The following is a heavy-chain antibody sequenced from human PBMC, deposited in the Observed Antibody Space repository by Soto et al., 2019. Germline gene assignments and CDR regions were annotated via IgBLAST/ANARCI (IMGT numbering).Heavy chain of an antibody. J-gene: IGHJ3*02. D-gene: IGHD3-3*01. CDR1: SYTFTSYY. Sequence: ASLKVSCKPPSYTFTSYYMHLFRHHNGQGLECMGIINPSGGSTSYAQKFQGRVTMTRATSTSTVYMELSSLRSEDTAVYYCARASRSERDAFDIWGQGTMVTVSS. CDR2: INPSGGST. CDR3: ARASRSERDAFDI. V-gene: IGHV1-46*01.